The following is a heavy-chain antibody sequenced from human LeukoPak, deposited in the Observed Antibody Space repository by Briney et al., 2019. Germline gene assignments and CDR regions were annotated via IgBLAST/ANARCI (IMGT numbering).Heavy chain of an antibody. Sequence: PGGSLRLSCAASGFTFSSYGMHWVRQAPGKGLEWVAFIRYDGSNKYYADSVKGRFTISRDNSKNTLYLQMNSLRAEDTAVYYCAKDATTYSSSWYAWYYFDYWGQGTLVTVSS. V-gene: IGHV3-30*02. D-gene: IGHD6-13*01. CDR1: GFTFSSYG. CDR3: AKDATTYSSSWYAWYYFDY. J-gene: IGHJ4*02. CDR2: IRYDGSNK.